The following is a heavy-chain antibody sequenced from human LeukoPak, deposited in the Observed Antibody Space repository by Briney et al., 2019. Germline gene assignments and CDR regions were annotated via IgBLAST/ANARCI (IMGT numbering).Heavy chain of an antibody. CDR1: GGTFSSYG. CDR2: INAGNGNT. V-gene: IGHV1-3*03. Sequence: ASVKVSCKASGGTFSSYGISWVRQAPGQRLEWMGWINAGNGNTKYSQEFQGRVTITRDTSASTAYMELSSLRSEDMAVYYCARAGFDYWGQGTLVTVSS. CDR3: ARAGFDY. J-gene: IGHJ4*02. D-gene: IGHD1-14*01.